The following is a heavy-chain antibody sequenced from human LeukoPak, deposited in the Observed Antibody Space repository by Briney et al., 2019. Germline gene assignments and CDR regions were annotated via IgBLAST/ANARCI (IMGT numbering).Heavy chain of an antibody. Sequence: GGSLRLSCAASGFTFSSYAMSWVRQAPGKGLEWVSAISGSGGSTYYADSVKGRFTISRDNSKNTLYLQMNSLRAEDTAVYYCARGGPTIFGVVIIRYYGMDVWGQGTTVTVSS. D-gene: IGHD3-3*01. CDR1: GFTFSSYA. V-gene: IGHV3-23*01. CDR2: ISGSGGST. CDR3: ARGGPTIFGVVIIRYYGMDV. J-gene: IGHJ6*02.